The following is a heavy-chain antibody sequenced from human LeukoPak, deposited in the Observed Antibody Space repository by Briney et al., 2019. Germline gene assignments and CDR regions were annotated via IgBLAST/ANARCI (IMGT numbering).Heavy chain of an antibody. J-gene: IGHJ6*03. D-gene: IGHD4-23*01. Sequence: ASVKVSCKASGYTFTSYGISWARQAPGQGLEWMGWISAYNGNTNYAQKLQGRVTMTTNTSTSTAYMELRSLRSDDTAVYYCARESDYGGNPSDYYYYYYMDVWGKGTTVTVSS. V-gene: IGHV1-18*01. CDR2: ISAYNGNT. CDR3: ARESDYGGNPSDYYYYYYMDV. CDR1: GYTFTSYG.